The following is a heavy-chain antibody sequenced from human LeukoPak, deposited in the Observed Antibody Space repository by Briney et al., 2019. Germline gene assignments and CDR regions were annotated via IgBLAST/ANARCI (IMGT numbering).Heavy chain of an antibody. J-gene: IGHJ4*02. CDR1: GGSISSGSYY. CDR2: INHSGST. CDR3: ARESSIAAASIDY. V-gene: IGHV4-39*07. D-gene: IGHD6-13*01. Sequence: SETLSLTCTVSGGSISSGSYYWSWIRQPPGKGLEWIGEINHSGSTNYNPSLKSRVTISVDTSKNQFSLKLSSVTAADTAVYYCARESSIAAASIDYWGQGTLVTVSS.